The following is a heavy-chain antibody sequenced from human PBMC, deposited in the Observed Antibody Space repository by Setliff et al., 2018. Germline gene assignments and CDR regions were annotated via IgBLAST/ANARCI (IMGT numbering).Heavy chain of an antibody. CDR3: AREKGPAAHWNWFDP. J-gene: IGHJ5*02. V-gene: IGHV1-69*06. CDR2: IIPIFGTA. CDR1: GGTFSSYA. D-gene: IGHD2-2*01. Sequence: ASVKVSCKASGGTFSSYAISWVRQAPGRGLEWMGRIIPIFGTANYAQKFQGRVTITADKSTSTAHMELSSLRSEDTAVYYCAREKGPAAHWNWFDPWGQGTLVTVSS.